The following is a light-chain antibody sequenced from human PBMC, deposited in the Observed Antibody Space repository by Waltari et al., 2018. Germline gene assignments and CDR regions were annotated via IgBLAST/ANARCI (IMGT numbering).Light chain of an antibody. Sequence: DIQLTQSPSSLSASIGDRVTITCQASQDISSHLAWYQQKPGKVPRLLIHKASTLQTGVPSRFIGSGSVTRFSLTISSLQPEDFATYYCQQGYTFPLTFGGGTKVEIK. CDR1: QDISSH. V-gene: IGKV1-12*01. J-gene: IGKJ4*01. CDR2: KAS. CDR3: QQGYTFPLT.